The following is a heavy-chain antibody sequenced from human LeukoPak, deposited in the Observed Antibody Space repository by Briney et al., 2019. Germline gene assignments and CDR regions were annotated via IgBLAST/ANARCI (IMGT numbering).Heavy chain of an antibody. Sequence: SETLSLTCTVSGGSISSYYWSWIRQPPGKGLEWIGYIYYSGSTNYNPSLKSRVTISVDTSKNQFSLKLSSVTAADTAVYYCARLTWIQSTSYYFDYWGQGTLVTVSS. V-gene: IGHV4-59*12. CDR3: ARLTWIQSTSYYFDY. CDR1: GGSISSYY. J-gene: IGHJ4*02. D-gene: IGHD5-18*01. CDR2: IYYSGST.